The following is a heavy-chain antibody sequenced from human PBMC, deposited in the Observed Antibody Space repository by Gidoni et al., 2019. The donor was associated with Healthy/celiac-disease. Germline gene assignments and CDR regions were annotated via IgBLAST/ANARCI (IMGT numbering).Heavy chain of an antibody. CDR2: INPSGGST. CDR3: ARVSYCSGGSCYGEYYYYGMDV. J-gene: IGHJ6*02. Sequence: QVQLVQSGAEVKKPGASVKVSCKASGYTFTSHYMHWVRQAPGQGLEWMGIINPSGGSTSYAQKFQGRVTMTRDTSTSTVYMELSSLRSEDTAVYYCARVSYCSGGSCYGEYYYYGMDVWGQGTTVTVSS. D-gene: IGHD2-15*01. CDR1: GYTFTSHY. V-gene: IGHV1-46*01.